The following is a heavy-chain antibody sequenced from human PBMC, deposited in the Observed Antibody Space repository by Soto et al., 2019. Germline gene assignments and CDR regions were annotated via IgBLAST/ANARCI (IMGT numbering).Heavy chain of an antibody. D-gene: IGHD3-3*01. V-gene: IGHV3-30*18. CDR1: GFTFSSYG. CDR3: AKARTYYDFWSGYLTDYYYYYGMDV. Sequence: PGGSLRLSCAASGFTFSSYGMHWVRQAPGKGLEWVAVISYDGSNKYYADSVKGRFTISRDNSKNTLHLQMNSLRAEDTAVYYCAKARTYYDFWSGYLTDYYYYYGMDVWGQGTTVTVSS. CDR2: ISYDGSNK. J-gene: IGHJ6*02.